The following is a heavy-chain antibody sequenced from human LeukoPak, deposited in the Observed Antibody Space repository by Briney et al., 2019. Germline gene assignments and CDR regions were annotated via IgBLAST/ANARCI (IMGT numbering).Heavy chain of an antibody. J-gene: IGHJ6*02. CDR2: INSDGSST. V-gene: IGHV3-74*01. D-gene: IGHD3-9*01. CDR1: GFTFSSYW. Sequence: PGGSLRLSCAASGFTFSSYWMHWVRQAPGKGLVWVSRINSDGSSTSYADSVKGRFTISRDNAKNTLYLQMNSLRAEDTAEYYCARGGYYDILTGYYYGMDVWGQGTTVTVSS. CDR3: ARGGYYDILTGYYYGMDV.